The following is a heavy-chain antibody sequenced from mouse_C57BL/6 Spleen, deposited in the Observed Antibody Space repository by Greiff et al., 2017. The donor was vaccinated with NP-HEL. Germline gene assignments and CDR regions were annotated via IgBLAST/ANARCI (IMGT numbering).Heavy chain of an antibody. D-gene: IGHD1-1*01. V-gene: IGHV14-2*01. CDR2: IDPEDGET. Sequence: EVKLQESGAELVKPGASVKLSCTASGFNIKDYYMHWVKQRTEQGLAWIGRIDPEDGETKYAPKFQGKATITADTSSNTAYLQLSSLTSEDTAVYYCVSYYYGSSILFAYWGQGTLVTVSA. CDR3: VSYYYGSSILFAY. J-gene: IGHJ3*01. CDR1: GFNIKDYY.